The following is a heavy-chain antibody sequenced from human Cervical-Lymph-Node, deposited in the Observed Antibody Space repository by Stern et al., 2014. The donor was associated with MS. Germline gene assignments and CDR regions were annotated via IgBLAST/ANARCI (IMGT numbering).Heavy chain of an antibody. Sequence: EVQLVESGGDLVQPVGSLRLSCTASGFTFSTYWMHWVRQAPGKGLVWVSRINGDGSRTSYADSVKGRFTISRDNAKNTLYVQMNSLRVEDTAVYYCARAHVDTWDWFDPWGQGTLVTVSS. J-gene: IGHJ5*02. CDR2: INGDGSRT. CDR1: GFTFSTYW. V-gene: IGHV3-74*02. D-gene: IGHD5-18*01. CDR3: ARAHVDTWDWFDP.